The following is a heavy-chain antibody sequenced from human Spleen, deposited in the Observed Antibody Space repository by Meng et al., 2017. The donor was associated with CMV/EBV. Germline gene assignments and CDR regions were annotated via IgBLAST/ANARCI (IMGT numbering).Heavy chain of an antibody. Sequence: GESLKISCAASGFTFSSYGMHWVRQAPGKGLVWVSRINSDGSSTSYADSVKGRFTISRDNAKSTLYLQMNSLRAEDTAVYYCVCLVVPADSKYYGMDVWGQGTTVTVSS. J-gene: IGHJ6*02. CDR3: VCLVVPADSKYYGMDV. V-gene: IGHV3-74*01. CDR1: GFTFSSYG. D-gene: IGHD2-2*01. CDR2: INSDGSST.